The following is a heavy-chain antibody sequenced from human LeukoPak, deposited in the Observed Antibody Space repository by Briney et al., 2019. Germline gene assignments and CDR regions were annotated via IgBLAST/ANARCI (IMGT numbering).Heavy chain of an antibody. V-gene: IGHV3-23*01. J-gene: IGHJ4*02. CDR3: AKPARTDYADY. CDR1: GLTFTSYA. D-gene: IGHD1-14*01. CDR2: ISGSGGNT. Sequence: GGTLRLSCAASGLTFTSYAMNWVRQAPGKGLEWVSAISGSGGNTYYADSVKGRFTISRDNSKNTLYLQMNSLRAEDTAVYYCAKPARTDYADYWGQGTLVTVSS.